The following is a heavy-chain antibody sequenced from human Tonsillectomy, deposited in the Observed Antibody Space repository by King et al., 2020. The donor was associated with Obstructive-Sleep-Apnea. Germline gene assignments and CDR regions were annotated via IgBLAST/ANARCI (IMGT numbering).Heavy chain of an antibody. CDR1: GYTFTSNG. D-gene: IGHD3-16*01. V-gene: IGHV7-4-1*02. J-gene: IGHJ4*02. CDR2: ITTNTGNP. CDR3: ARMGGGIKWSFDY. Sequence: VQLVQSGSELRKPGASVRVSCKASGYTFTSNGMHWVRQAPGQGLEWMGWITTNTGNPTYALGFTGRFVFSLDTSVSTAYLQISSLKAEDTAVYYCARMGGGIKWSFDYWGQGTLVSVAP.